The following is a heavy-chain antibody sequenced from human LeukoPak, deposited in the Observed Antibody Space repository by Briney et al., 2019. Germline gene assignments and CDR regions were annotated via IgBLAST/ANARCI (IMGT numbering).Heavy chain of an antibody. D-gene: IGHD6-25*01. J-gene: IGHJ5*02. V-gene: IGHV1-18*04. CDR1: GYTFTDNF. CDR2: ISAYNGNT. Sequence: ASVEVSCKASGYTFTDNFIHWVRQAPGQGLGWMGWISAYNGNTNYAQKLQGRVTMTTDTSTSTAYMELRSLRSDDTAVYYCARTIGIAASWFDPWGQGTLVTVSS. CDR3: ARTIGIAASWFDP.